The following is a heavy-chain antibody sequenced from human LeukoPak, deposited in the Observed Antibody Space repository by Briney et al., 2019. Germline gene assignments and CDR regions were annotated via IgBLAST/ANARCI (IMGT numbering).Heavy chain of an antibody. J-gene: IGHJ4*02. CDR3: ASYCGTTSCYASGDY. CDR2: ISGSGGST. D-gene: IGHD2-2*01. V-gene: IGHV3-23*01. Sequence: GGSLRLSCAASGFTFSSYAMNWGRQAPGKGLEWVSGISGSGGSTFYADSVKGRFTIPRDNSKNTVFLQMNSLRAEDTAVYYCASYCGTTSCYASGDYWGQGTLVTVSS. CDR1: GFTFSSYA.